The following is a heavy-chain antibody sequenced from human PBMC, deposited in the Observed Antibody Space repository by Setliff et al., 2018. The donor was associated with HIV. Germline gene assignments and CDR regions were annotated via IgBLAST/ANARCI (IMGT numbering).Heavy chain of an antibody. CDR1: GFTFHTYT. CDR3: ARVGWALPHGSFFDY. Sequence: ETLSLSCAASGFTFHTYTINWVRQAPGKGLEWVSYISSSSITTYYADSAKGRFIVSRDNAKSSLYLQMNSLRAEDTAMYYCARVGWALPHGSFFDYWGQGTLVTVSS. J-gene: IGHJ4*02. D-gene: IGHD1-26*01. V-gene: IGHV3-48*04. CDR2: ISSSSITT.